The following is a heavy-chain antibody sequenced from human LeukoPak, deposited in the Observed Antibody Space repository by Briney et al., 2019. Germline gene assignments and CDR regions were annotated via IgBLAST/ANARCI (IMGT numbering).Heavy chain of an antibody. CDR1: GYTFTSYY. V-gene: IGHV1-46*01. D-gene: IGHD2-2*01. CDR3: ARSMGYCSSTSCPFDY. J-gene: IGHJ4*02. Sequence: ASVKVSCKASGYTFTSYYMHWVRQAPGQGLEWMGIINPSGGSTSYAQKFQGRVTITADESTSTAYMELSSLRSEDTAVYYCARSMGYCSSTSCPFDYWGQGTLVTVSS. CDR2: INPSGGST.